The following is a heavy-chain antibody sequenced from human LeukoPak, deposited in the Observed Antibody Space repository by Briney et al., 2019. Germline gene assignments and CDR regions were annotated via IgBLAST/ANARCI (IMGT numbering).Heavy chain of an antibody. V-gene: IGHV3-23*01. CDR2: ISGSGGST. J-gene: IGHJ4*02. CDR3: AKGTVYGDYPFDY. Sequence: GGSLRLSCAASGFTFSSYGMSWVRQAPGKGLEWVSAISGSGGSTYYADSVKGQFTISRDNSKNTLYLQMNSLRAEDTAVYYCAKGTVYGDYPFDYWGQGALVTVSS. D-gene: IGHD4-17*01. CDR1: GFTFSSYG.